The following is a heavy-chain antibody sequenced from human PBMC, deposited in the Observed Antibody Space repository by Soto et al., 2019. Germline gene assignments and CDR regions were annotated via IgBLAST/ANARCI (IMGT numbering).Heavy chain of an antibody. CDR1: GFTFSSYA. Sequence: PGGSLRLSCAASGFTFSSYAMHWVRQAPGKGLEWVAVISYDGSNKYYADSVKGRFTISRDNSKNTLYLQMNSLRAEDTAVYYCARDSSGGNSRLFDYWGQGTLVTVSS. V-gene: IGHV3-30-3*01. J-gene: IGHJ4*02. CDR2: ISYDGSNK. CDR3: ARDSSGGNSRLFDY. D-gene: IGHD2-15*01.